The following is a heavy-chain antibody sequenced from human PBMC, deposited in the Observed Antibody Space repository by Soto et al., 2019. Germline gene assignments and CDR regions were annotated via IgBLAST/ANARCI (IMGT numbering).Heavy chain of an antibody. CDR1: GYTFTSYY. CDR2: IHPSGGSA. Sequence: ASVKVSCKASGYTFTSYYVHWVRQAPGQGLEWMGMIHPSGGSATYAQKFQGRVTMTRDTSTSTVYMDLNSLRSEDTAVYYCARGEGYCTRTSCYKEGWVYWGQGTLVTVSS. CDR3: ARGEGYCTRTSCYKEGWVY. D-gene: IGHD2-2*02. V-gene: IGHV1-46*01. J-gene: IGHJ4*02.